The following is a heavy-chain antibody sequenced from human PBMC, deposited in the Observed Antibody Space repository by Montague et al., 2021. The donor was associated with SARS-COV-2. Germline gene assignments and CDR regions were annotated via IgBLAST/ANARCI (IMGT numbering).Heavy chain of an antibody. J-gene: IGHJ6*02. CDR1: DGSISSPNW. Sequence: SETLSLTCAVSDGSISSPNWWNWVRQPPGKGLEWIGEIYYAGNTNYNPSLKSQVTIFIDKSKNHFSLQLNSATAADTAVYYCARGGTYHYGMDVWGQGTTVTVSS. CDR3: ARGGTYHYGMDV. CDR2: IYYAGNT. D-gene: IGHD3-16*01. V-gene: IGHV4-4*02.